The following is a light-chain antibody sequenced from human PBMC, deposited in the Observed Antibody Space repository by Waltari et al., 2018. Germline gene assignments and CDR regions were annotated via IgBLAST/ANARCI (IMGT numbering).Light chain of an antibody. Sequence: DIVMTQSPLPPPVTLGQQASLSCRSSQSLFNSDGHTYLNWYQQRPGQSPSRLLYKVSRRDSGVPDRFSGSGSGTDFTLKISRVEAEDVGVYYCMQGTQWPPWTFGQGTKVEIK. J-gene: IGKJ1*01. CDR1: QSLFNSDGHTY. V-gene: IGKV2-30*01. CDR2: KVS. CDR3: MQGTQWPPWT.